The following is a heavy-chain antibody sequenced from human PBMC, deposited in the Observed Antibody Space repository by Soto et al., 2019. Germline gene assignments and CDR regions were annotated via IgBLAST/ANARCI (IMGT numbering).Heavy chain of an antibody. CDR2: IYYSGST. D-gene: IGHD2-21*01. CDR3: ASLYWGGDCYSEDYFDY. Sequence: SETLSLTCTVSGGSISSSSYYWGWIRQPPGKGLEWIGSIYYSGSTYYNPSLKSRVTISVDTSKNQFSLKLSSVTAADTAVYYCASLYWGGDCYSEDYFDYWGQGTLVTVSS. CDR1: GGSISSSSYY. V-gene: IGHV4-39*01. J-gene: IGHJ4*02.